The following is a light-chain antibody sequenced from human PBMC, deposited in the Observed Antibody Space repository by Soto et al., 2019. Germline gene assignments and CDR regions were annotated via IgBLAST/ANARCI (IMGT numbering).Light chain of an antibody. V-gene: IGLV2-11*01. CDR2: DVS. CDR1: SSDVGSYNL. Sequence: QSALTQPASVSGSPGQSITISCTGTSSDVGSYNLVSWYQQHPGKAPKLMIYDVSKRPSGVPDRFSGSKSGNTASLTLSGLQAEDEADYYCCSYAGSYTFYVFGTGTKLTVI. CDR3: CSYAGSYTFYV. J-gene: IGLJ1*01.